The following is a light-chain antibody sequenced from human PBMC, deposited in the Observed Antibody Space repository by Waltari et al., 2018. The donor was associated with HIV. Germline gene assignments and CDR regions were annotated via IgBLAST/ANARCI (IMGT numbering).Light chain of an antibody. J-gene: IGKJ2*01. CDR1: QSVHRW. CDR3: QEYQNFSPFT. V-gene: IGKV1-5*03. Sequence: DIPMTQSPSTLSASVGDRVTISCRASQSVHRWVAWYQKKPGKAPKVLIYKTSTLESGVPSRFSVSGFGTEFTLTISSLQPDDFGTYYCQEYQNFSPFTFGQGTKVEIK. CDR2: KTS.